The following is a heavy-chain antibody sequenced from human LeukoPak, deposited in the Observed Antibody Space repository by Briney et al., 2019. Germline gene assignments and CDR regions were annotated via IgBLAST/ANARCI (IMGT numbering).Heavy chain of an antibody. J-gene: IGHJ3*02. V-gene: IGHV5-10-1*01. CDR2: IDPSDSYT. Sequence: GESLKISCKGSGYSFTTYWISWVRQMPGKGLEWMGRIDPSDSYTNYSPSFQGHVTTSADNSITTAYLQWSSLKASDTAMYYCARRLAAAATGNAFDIWGQGTMVTVSS. CDR3: ARRLAAAATGNAFDI. D-gene: IGHD6-13*01. CDR1: GYSFTTYW.